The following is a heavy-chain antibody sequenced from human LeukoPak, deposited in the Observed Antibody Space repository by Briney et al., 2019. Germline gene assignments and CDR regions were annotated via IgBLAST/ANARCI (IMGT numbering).Heavy chain of an antibody. D-gene: IGHD2-21*02. CDR3: TTYPRLGGGDTAFVS. CDR2: INQDESEK. CDR1: GFTFKYW. V-gene: IGHV3-7*01. Sequence: GGSLRLSCVASGFTFKYWMSWVRQAPGKGLEWVANINQDESEKYYVDSVKGRFTISRDNSKNSLSLQMNSLRVEDTAVYYCTTYPRLGGGDTAFVSWGQGTLVTVSS. J-gene: IGHJ4*02.